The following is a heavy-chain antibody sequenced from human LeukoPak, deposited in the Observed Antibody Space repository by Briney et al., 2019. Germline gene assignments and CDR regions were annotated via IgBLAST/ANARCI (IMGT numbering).Heavy chain of an antibody. Sequence: SSETLSLTCTVSGGSISSSSYYWGWIRQPPGKGLEWIGSIYYSGSTYYNPSLKSRVTISVDTSKNQFSLKLSSVTAADTAVYYCASYDFWSGYWNNWGQGTLVTVSS. D-gene: IGHD3-3*01. CDR3: ASYDFWSGYWNN. CDR1: GGSISSSSYY. J-gene: IGHJ4*02. CDR2: IYYSGST. V-gene: IGHV4-39*01.